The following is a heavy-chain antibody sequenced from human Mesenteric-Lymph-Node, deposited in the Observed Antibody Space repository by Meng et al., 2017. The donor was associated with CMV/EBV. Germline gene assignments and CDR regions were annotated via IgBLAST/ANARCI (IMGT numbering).Heavy chain of an antibody. Sequence: ASGFTFSRCTMRWVRQAPGKGMEWVAVMSYDGTNKYYADSVKGRFTISRDNSKNTLYLQMNSLRAEDTAVYYCGRDLMGYSSGPPDYWGQGTLVTVSS. CDR2: MSYDGTNK. CDR3: GRDLMGYSSGPPDY. J-gene: IGHJ4*02. D-gene: IGHD6-19*01. CDR1: GFTFSRCT. V-gene: IGHV3-30*04.